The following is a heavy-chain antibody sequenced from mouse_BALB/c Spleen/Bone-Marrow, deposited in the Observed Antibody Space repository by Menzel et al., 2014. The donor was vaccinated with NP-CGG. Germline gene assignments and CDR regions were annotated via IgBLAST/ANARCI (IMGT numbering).Heavy chain of an antibody. J-gene: IGHJ2*01. CDR2: IDPSDSET. Sequence: SGAELVRPGASVKLSCKASGYTFTNYWMNWVKQRPGRGLEWIGMIDPSDSETHYNQMFKDKATLTVDKSSSTAYMQLSSPTSEDSAVYYCTRRDDGYPYWGQGTTLTVSS. V-gene: IGHV1-61*01. CDR1: GYTFTNYW. CDR3: TRRDDGYPY. D-gene: IGHD2-3*01.